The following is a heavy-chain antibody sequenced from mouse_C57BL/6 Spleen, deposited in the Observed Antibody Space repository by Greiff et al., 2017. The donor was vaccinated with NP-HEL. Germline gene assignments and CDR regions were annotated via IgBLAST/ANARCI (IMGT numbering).Heavy chain of an antibody. Sequence: EVLLVESGEGLVKPGGSLKFSCAASGFTFSSYAMPWVRQTPEKRLEWVAYISSGGDYIYYADTVKGRFTISRDNARNTLYLQMSCLKSEDTAMYYCTRYNYGSSPWYYAMDYWGQGTSVTVSS. CDR3: TRYNYGSSPWYYAMDY. CDR2: ISSGGDYI. CDR1: GFTFSSYA. D-gene: IGHD1-1*01. V-gene: IGHV5-9-1*02. J-gene: IGHJ4*01.